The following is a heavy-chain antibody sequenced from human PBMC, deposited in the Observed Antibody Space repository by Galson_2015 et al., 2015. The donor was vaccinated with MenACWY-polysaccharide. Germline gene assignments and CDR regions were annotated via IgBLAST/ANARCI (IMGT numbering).Heavy chain of an antibody. J-gene: IGHJ5*02. CDR1: GYSFTSYA. V-gene: IGHV1-3*01. Sequence: SVKVSCKASGYSFTSYAIHWVRQAPGQSLEWMGGNNAGNGNTKYSQTFQGRLTITRDTSASTGYMELSSLRSEDTAVYYCARDLLRFGGWMDAWGQGTLVTVSS. CDR3: ARDLLRFGGWMDA. D-gene: IGHD3-3*01. CDR2: NNAGNGNT.